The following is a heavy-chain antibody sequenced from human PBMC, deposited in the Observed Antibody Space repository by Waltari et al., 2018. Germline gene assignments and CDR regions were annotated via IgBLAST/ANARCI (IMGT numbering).Heavy chain of an antibody. Sequence: QVQLVESGGGVVQPGRSLRRACAASGFTFGSYVMKRVSKAPGKGLEWVAVISYDGSITYYADSVKGRFTISSDNSKKTLYLHMNSLRAEDTALYYCARDPDYYDSSGSNGGAFDLWGQGTMVTVSS. D-gene: IGHD3-22*01. J-gene: IGHJ3*01. V-gene: IGHV3-30*04. CDR2: ISYDGSIT. CDR1: GFTFGSYV. CDR3: ARDPDYYDSSGSNGGAFDL.